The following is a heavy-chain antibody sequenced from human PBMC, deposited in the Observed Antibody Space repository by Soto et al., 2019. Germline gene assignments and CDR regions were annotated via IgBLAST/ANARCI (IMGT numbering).Heavy chain of an antibody. CDR3: ASPPYYYDTSGYSY. D-gene: IGHD3-22*01. Sequence: EVQLVESGGGLVKPGGSLRLSCAASGFTFSNYSMNWVRQAPGKGLEWVSSISSSSSYIYYADSVKGRFTISRDNAKNSLYLQMNSLRAEDTAVYYCASPPYYYDTSGYSYWGQGTLVTVSS. V-gene: IGHV3-21*01. CDR2: ISSSSSYI. CDR1: GFTFSNYS. J-gene: IGHJ4*02.